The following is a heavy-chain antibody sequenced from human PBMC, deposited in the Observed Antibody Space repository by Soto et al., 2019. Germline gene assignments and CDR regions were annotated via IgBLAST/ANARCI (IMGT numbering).Heavy chain of an antibody. CDR1: GYTFTSYG. CDR3: ARDRSGWYDLAYYYYYGMDV. J-gene: IGHJ6*02. V-gene: IGHV1-18*04. CDR2: ISAYNGNT. Sequence: ASVKVSCKASGYTFTSYGISWVRQAPGQGLELMGWISAYNGNTNYAQKLQGRVTMTTDTSTSTAYMELRSLRSDDTAVYYCARDRSGWYDLAYYYYYGMDVWGQGTTVTVSS. D-gene: IGHD6-19*01.